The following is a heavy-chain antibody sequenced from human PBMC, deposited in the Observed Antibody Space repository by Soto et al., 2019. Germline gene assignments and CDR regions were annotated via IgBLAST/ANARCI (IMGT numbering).Heavy chain of an antibody. CDR1: GLTLTRYS. CDR3: ARESEDLTSNFDY. Sequence: PGGSLRLSCAASGLTLTRYSMNWVRQAPGKGLEWVSSISSTTNYIYYADSMKGRFTVSRDNAKNSVYLEMNSLSAEDTAVYYCARESEDLTSNFDYWGQGTLVPVSS. V-gene: IGHV3-21*01. J-gene: IGHJ4*02. CDR2: ISSTTNYI.